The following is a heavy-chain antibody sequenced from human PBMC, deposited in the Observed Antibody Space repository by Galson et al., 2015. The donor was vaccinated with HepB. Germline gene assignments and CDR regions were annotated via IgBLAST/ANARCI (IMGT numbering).Heavy chain of an antibody. CDR3: ARDKGYSYGGGYYYYGMDV. V-gene: IGHV1-46*01. CDR1: GYTFTSYY. CDR2: INPSGGST. Sequence: SGYTFTSYYMHWVRQAPGQGLEWMGIINPSGGSTSYAQKFQGRVTMTRDTSTSTVYMELSSLRSEDTAVYYCARDKGYSYGGGYYYYGMDVWGQGTTVTVSS. D-gene: IGHD5-18*01. J-gene: IGHJ6*02.